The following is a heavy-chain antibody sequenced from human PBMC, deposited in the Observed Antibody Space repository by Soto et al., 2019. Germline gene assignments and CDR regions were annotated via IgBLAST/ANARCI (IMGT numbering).Heavy chain of an antibody. Sequence: ASVKVSCKASGYTFTSYDINWVRQATGQGLEWMGWMNPNSGNTGYAQKFQGRVTMTRNTSISTAYMELSSLRSEDTAVYYCARGDIAVAGTDYWGQGTLVTVSS. CDR2: MNPNSGNT. CDR1: GYTFTSYD. CDR3: ARGDIAVAGTDY. J-gene: IGHJ4*02. D-gene: IGHD6-19*01. V-gene: IGHV1-8*01.